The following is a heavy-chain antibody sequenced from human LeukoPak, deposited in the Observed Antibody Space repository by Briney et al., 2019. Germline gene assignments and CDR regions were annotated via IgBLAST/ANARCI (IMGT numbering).Heavy chain of an antibody. Sequence: ASVKVSCKASGYTFTSYDINWVRQATGQGLEWMGWMNPNSGNTGYAQKFQGRVTMTRNTSISTAYMELSSVRSEDTAVYYCATVGYGDYGVFDYWGQGTLVTVS. J-gene: IGHJ4*02. V-gene: IGHV1-8*01. CDR1: GYTFTSYD. D-gene: IGHD4-17*01. CDR3: ATVGYGDYGVFDY. CDR2: MNPNSGNT.